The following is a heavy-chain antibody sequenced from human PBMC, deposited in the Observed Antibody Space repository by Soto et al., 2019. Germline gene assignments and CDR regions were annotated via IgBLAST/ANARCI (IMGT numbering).Heavy chain of an antibody. D-gene: IGHD6-19*01. J-gene: IGHJ4*02. CDR1: GFTFSSYS. CDR3: ARTIAVAVKGKQFDY. CDR2: ISSSSSYI. V-gene: IGHV3-21*01. Sequence: GGSLRLSCAASGFTFSSYSMNWVRQAPGKGLEWVSSISSSSSYIYYADSVKGRFTISRDKAKNSLYLQMNNLRAEDTAVYYCARTIAVAVKGKQFDYLGQGTLVNLSS.